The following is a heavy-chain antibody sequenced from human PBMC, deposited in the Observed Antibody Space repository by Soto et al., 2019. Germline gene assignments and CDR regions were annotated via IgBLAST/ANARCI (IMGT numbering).Heavy chain of an antibody. V-gene: IGHV1-2*02. CDR1: GYTFTGYY. CDR3: ARGSFVLMVYAIARFDY. Sequence: AASVKVSCKASGYTFTGYYMHWVRQAPGQGLEWMGWINPNSGGTNYAQKFQGRVTMTRDTSISTAYMELSRLRSDDTAVYYCARGSFVLMVYAIARFDYWGQGTLVTVSS. CDR2: INPNSGGT. J-gene: IGHJ4*02. D-gene: IGHD2-8*01.